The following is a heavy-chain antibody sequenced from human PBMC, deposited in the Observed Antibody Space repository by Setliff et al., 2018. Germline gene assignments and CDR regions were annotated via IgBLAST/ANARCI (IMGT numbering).Heavy chain of an antibody. CDR2: VFVSGST. CDR1: GGSISTYY. J-gene: IGHJ5*02. Sequence: SETLSLTCTVSGGSISTYYWSWLRRPAGKGLEWIGRVFVSGSTNYNPSLKSRVTMSVDTYKNQFSLKLTSVTAADTAMYYCARDTSSDWAAWFDPWSQGILVTVSS. V-gene: IGHV4-4*07. D-gene: IGHD6-19*01. CDR3: ARDTSSDWAAWFDP.